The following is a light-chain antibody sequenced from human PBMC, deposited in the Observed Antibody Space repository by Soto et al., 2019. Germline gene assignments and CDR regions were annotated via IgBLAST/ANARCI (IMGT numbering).Light chain of an antibody. CDR1: QGISNF. Sequence: IHLTQSPSFLSASVGDRVTITGRASQGISNFLAWYQQKPGKVPELLIYTASTLRSGVPSRFSGSGSGTEFTLTISSLQPEDFATFYCQQLHTYPYTFGQGTRLDI. CDR2: TAS. J-gene: IGKJ2*01. V-gene: IGKV1-9*01. CDR3: QQLHTYPYT.